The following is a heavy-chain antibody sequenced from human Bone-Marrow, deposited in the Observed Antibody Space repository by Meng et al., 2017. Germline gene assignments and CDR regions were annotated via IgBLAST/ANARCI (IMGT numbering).Heavy chain of an antibody. CDR1: GGSFSDYY. CDR2: INHSGST. CDR3: ARGPTTMAHDFDY. V-gene: IGHV4-34*01. J-gene: IGHJ4*02. Sequence: QVQPQQWVAGLLKPSETLSRTCVVSGGSFSDYYWSWIRQPPGKGLELIGEINHSGSTNYNPSLESRATISVDTSQNNLSLKLSSVTAADSAVYYCARGPTTMAHDFDYWGQGTLVTVSS. D-gene: IGHD4-11*01.